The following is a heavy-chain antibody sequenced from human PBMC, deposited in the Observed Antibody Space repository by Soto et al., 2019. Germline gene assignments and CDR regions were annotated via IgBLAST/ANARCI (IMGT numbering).Heavy chain of an antibody. Sequence: GGSLRLSCAASGFTFSSYSMNWVRQAPGKGLEWVSSISSSSSYIYYADSVKGRFTISRDNAKNSLYLQMNSLRAEDTAVYYCARVEYSSSSGPAFDIWGQGTMVTVSS. V-gene: IGHV3-21*01. D-gene: IGHD6-6*01. CDR1: GFTFSSYS. CDR3: ARVEYSSSSGPAFDI. J-gene: IGHJ3*02. CDR2: ISSSSSYI.